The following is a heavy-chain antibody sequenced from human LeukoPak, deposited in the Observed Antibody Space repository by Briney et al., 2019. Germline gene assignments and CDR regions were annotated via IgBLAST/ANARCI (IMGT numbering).Heavy chain of an antibody. J-gene: IGHJ4*02. D-gene: IGHD7-27*01. Sequence: GGSQRLSCAASGFTFNSHHLNWVRQAPGKGLEWISYSSGSTSDIYYADSVKGRFTMSRDNAKNSLYLQMNSLRDEDTAVYYCARDRPNWGIDCWGQGTLVTVSP. CDR1: GFTFNSHH. CDR2: SSGSTSDI. CDR3: ARDRPNWGIDC. V-gene: IGHV3-48*02.